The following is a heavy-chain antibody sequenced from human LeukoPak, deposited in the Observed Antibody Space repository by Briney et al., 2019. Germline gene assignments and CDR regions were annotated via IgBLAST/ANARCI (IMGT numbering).Heavy chain of an antibody. V-gene: IGHV5-51*01. Sequence: GASLKISCKGSGSSFIDYWIGWVRPMPGKGLEWMGIIFPGDSDIKYSQSFQGQVTISADNSISAAYLQWSSLKASDTAMYYCVRHGLKGCSGGRCFASFYYYVPDVWGQGSTV. CDR3: VRHGLKGCSGGRCFASFYYYVPDV. CDR2: IFPGDSDI. J-gene: IGHJ6*02. D-gene: IGHD2-15*01. CDR1: GSSFIDYW.